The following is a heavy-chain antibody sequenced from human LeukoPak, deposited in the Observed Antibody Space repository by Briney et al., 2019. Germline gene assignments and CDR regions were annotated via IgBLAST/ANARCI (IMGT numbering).Heavy chain of an antibody. CDR2: ISYDGSNK. CDR1: GFTFSSYG. CDR3: AKDADYGENGYFDY. J-gene: IGHJ4*02. V-gene: IGHV3-30*18. Sequence: GGSLRLSCAASGFTFSSYGMHWVRQAPGKGLGWVAVISYDGSNKYYADSVKGRFTISRDNSKNTLYLQMNSLRAEDTAVYYCAKDADYGENGYFDYWGQGTLVTVSS. D-gene: IGHD4-17*01.